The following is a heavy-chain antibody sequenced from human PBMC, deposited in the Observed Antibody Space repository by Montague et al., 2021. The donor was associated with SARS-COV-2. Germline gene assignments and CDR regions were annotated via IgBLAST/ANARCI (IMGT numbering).Heavy chain of an antibody. D-gene: IGHD3/OR15-3a*01. CDR2: ISSSGSTI. V-gene: IGHV3-48*03. Sequence: GSLRLSCAASGFTFSSYEMNWVRQAPGKGLEWVSYISSSGSTIYYADSVKGRFTISRDNAKNSLYLQMNSLRVEDTAVYYCARGASDWLLWGYGMDVWGQGTTVTVSS. CDR3: ARGASDWLLWGYGMDV. J-gene: IGHJ6*02. CDR1: GFTFSSYE.